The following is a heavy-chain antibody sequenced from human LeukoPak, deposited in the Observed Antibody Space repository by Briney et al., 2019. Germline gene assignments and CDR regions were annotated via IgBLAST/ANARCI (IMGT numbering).Heavy chain of an antibody. CDR1: GFIFRTYW. CDR3: ARDAGYGYDRFDY. Sequence: AGGSLRLSCAASGFIFRTYWMAWVRQAPGKGLEWVANIKEDGSDKNYVVSMKGRFTISRDNAKNSLYLQMNSLRAEDTAVYYCARDAGYGYDRFDYWGQGTQVTVSS. J-gene: IGHJ4*02. V-gene: IGHV3-7*01. CDR2: IKEDGSDK. D-gene: IGHD5-18*01.